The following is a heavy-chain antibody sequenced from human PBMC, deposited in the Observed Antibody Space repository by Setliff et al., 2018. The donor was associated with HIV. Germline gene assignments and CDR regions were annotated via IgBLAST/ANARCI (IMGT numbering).Heavy chain of an antibody. Sequence: LRLSCAVSGFTLSRYAMSWVRQAPGKGLEWVSYISGSGSTIYYADSVKGRFTISRDNSKNSLNLQMNSLRAEDTAVYYCARVGVGATVFFDYWGQGTLVTVSS. D-gene: IGHD1-26*01. CDR3: ARVGVGATVFFDY. CDR1: GFTLSRYA. J-gene: IGHJ4*02. V-gene: IGHV3-48*04. CDR2: ISGSGSTI.